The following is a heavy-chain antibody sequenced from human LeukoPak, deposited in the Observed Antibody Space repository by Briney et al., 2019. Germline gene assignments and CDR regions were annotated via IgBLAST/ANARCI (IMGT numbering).Heavy chain of an antibody. D-gene: IGHD6-19*01. CDR2: ISSRGGDT. V-gene: IGHV3-23*01. J-gene: IGHJ6*02. Sequence: GGSLRISCAASGITFSSSAVSWVRQAPGKGLEWVSAISSRGGDTYYADSVKGRFSISRDNSKNTLYLQINSLRAEDTAVYYCARDPGVSSGHYGMDVWGQGTTVTVSS. CDR1: GITFSSSA. CDR3: ARDPGVSSGHYGMDV.